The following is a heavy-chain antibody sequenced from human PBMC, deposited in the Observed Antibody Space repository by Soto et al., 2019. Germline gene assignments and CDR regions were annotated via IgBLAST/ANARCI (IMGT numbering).Heavy chain of an antibody. CDR1: GGSISSSSYY. Sequence: QLQLQESGPGLVKPSETLSLTCTVSGGSISSSSYYWGWIRQPPGKGLEWIGSIYYSGSTYYNPSLKSRVTIXXDXSTXQFSLKLSSVTAADTAVYYCARQALWFGELLSLDYWGQGTLVTVSS. CDR2: IYYSGST. V-gene: IGHV4-39*01. CDR3: ARQALWFGELLSLDY. D-gene: IGHD3-10*01. J-gene: IGHJ4*02.